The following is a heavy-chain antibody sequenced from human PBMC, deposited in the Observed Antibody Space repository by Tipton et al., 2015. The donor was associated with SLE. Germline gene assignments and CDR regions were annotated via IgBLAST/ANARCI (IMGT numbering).Heavy chain of an antibody. CDR2: INHSGST. Sequence: TLSLTCAVYGGSFSGYYWSWIRQPPGKGLEWIGEINHSGSTHYNPSLKSRVIISVDTSKNLLSLKLNSVTAADTTMYYCARNRGSGQQAAFEIWGQGSMVTVSS. D-gene: IGHD2-15*01. CDR3: ARNRGSGQQAAFEI. CDR1: GGSFSGYY. J-gene: IGHJ3*02. V-gene: IGHV4-34*01.